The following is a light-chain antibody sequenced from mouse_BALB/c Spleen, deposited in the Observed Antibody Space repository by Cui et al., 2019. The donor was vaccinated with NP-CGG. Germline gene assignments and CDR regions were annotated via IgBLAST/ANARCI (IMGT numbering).Light chain of an antibody. CDR1: TGAVTTTNY. J-gene: IGLJ1*01. Sequence: AVVTQESAPTTSPGETVTLTYRSSTGAVTTTNYANWVQEKPDHLFTGLIGGTNNRAPGVPARFSGSLIGDKAALTITGAQTEDEAIYFCALWYSNHWVFGGGTKLTVL. CDR2: GTN. CDR3: ALWYSNHWV. V-gene: IGLV1*01.